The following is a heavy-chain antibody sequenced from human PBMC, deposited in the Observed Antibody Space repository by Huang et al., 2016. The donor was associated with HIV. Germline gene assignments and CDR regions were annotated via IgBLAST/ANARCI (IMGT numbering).Heavy chain of an antibody. Sequence: QVQLVQSGAEVKKPGASVKVSCKVSGYTRTELYMHWVRQAPGKGLEWMGVLDPEDGETIYAQKFQGRGTMTEDTSTDTAYMELSSLRSEDTAVYYCATVYRRFRNHDSGDYYFDYWDQGTLVTVSS. CDR1: GYTRTELY. J-gene: IGHJ4*02. CDR3: ATVYRRFRNHDSGDYYFDY. D-gene: IGHD3-22*01. V-gene: IGHV1-24*01. CDR2: LDPEDGET.